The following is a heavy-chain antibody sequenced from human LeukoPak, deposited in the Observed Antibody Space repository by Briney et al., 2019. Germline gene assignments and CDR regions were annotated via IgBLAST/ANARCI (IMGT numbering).Heavy chain of an antibody. CDR3: ARQRQQWLVRMDV. J-gene: IGHJ6*03. D-gene: IGHD6-19*01. CDR2: INPIGVSP. V-gene: IGHV1-46*01. Sequence: ASVKVSCKASGYTFRDYYIHWVRQAPGQGLDWMGTINPIGVSPSYAQKFQGRVTMTRDMSTTTVYMELRSLRSDDTAVYYCARQRQQWLVRMDVWGKGTTVTISS. CDR1: GYTFRDYY.